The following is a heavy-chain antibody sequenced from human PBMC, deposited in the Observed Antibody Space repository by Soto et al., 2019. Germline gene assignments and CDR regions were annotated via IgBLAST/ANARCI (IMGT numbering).Heavy chain of an antibody. CDR2: IYYSGST. CDR1: GGSISSGDYY. Sequence: SETLSLTCTVSGGSISSGDYYWSWIRQPPGKGREWIGYIYYSGSTYYNPSLKSRVTISVDTSKNQFSLKLSSVTAADTAVYYCARVVVVAATPGWFDPWGQGTLVTVSS. D-gene: IGHD2-15*01. V-gene: IGHV4-30-4*01. CDR3: ARVVVVAATPGWFDP. J-gene: IGHJ5*02.